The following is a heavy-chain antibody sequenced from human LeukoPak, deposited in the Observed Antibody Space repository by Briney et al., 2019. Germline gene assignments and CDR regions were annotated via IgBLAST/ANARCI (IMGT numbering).Heavy chain of an antibody. CDR1: GFTFSSYG. D-gene: IGHD6-19*01. Sequence: GGSLRLSCAASGFTFSSYGMHWVRQAPGKGLEWLALIWYDGSNKYYADSVKGRFTISRDNSKNTLYLQMNSLRAEDTAVYYCARGRWLGPFDYWGQGTLVTVSS. CDR2: IWYDGSNK. V-gene: IGHV3-33*01. CDR3: ARGRWLGPFDY. J-gene: IGHJ4*02.